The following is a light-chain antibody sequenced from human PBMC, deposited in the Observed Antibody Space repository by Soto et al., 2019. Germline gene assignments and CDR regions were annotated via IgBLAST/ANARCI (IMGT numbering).Light chain of an antibody. V-gene: IGKV3-20*01. CDR3: QQYERPPFA. CDR2: DAS. Sequence: EIVLTQSPGTLSLSPGDRATLSCRASQRVSNSYLAWYQQKPGQAPRLLIYDASTRAAGVPDRVTGGGSGTDFTLTISALAPEDFALYVCQQYERPPFAFGQGTRLEI. CDR1: QRVSNSY. J-gene: IGKJ2*01.